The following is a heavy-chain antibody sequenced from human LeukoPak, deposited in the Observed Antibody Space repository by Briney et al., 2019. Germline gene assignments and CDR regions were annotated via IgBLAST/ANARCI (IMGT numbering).Heavy chain of an antibody. D-gene: IGHD3-22*01. V-gene: IGHV4-38-2*02. Sequence: KPSETLSLTCTVSGYSFSSVYYWGWIRQPPGKGLEWIAILHHSGSTYYKPSHKNRFTMSVDTSKNQFSLKLSSVTAADTAVYYCAIDRSGYYSIDYWGQGILVTVSS. J-gene: IGHJ4*02. CDR2: LHHSGST. CDR3: AIDRSGYYSIDY. CDR1: GYSFSSVYY.